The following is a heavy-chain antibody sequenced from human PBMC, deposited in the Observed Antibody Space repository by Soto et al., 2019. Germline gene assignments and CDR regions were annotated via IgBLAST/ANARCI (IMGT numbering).Heavy chain of an antibody. V-gene: IGHV3-23*01. D-gene: IGHD3-22*01. CDR2: ISGSGGST. J-gene: IGHJ3*02. CDR3: AYITMRVVVISSTGAGAFDI. CDR1: GFTFSSYA. Sequence: EVQLLESGGGLVQPGGSLRLSCAASGFTFSSYAMSWVRQAPGKGLEWVSAISGSGGSTYYADSVKGRFTISRDNSKNTLYLQMNSLRAEDTAVYYCAYITMRVVVISSTGAGAFDIWGQGTMVTVSS.